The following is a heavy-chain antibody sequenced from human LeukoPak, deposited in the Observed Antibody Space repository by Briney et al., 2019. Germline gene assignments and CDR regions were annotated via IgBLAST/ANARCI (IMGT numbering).Heavy chain of an antibody. CDR2: ISGSGGST. V-gene: IGHV3-23*01. CDR1: GFTFSSYA. CDR3: ARDDDSSGWYPSYYYYGMDV. J-gene: IGHJ6*02. Sequence: GGSLRLSCAASGFTFSSYAMSWVRQAPGKGLEWVSAISGSGGSTYYADSVKGRFTISRDNSKNTLYLQMNSLRAEDTAVYYCARDDDSSGWYPSYYYYGMDVWGQGTTVTVSS. D-gene: IGHD6-19*01.